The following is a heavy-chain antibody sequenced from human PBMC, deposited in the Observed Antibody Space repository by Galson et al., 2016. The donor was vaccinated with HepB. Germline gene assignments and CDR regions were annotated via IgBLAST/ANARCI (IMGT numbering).Heavy chain of an antibody. J-gene: IGHJ6*02. V-gene: IGHV3-30*18. D-gene: IGHD3-10*01. CDR1: RFTFSSYA. CDR3: AKDRSKHYYTYGMDV. Sequence: SLRLSCAVSRFTFSSYAMHWVRQAPGKGLEWVAVISDDGREKYYADAVKGRYTISRDNSKKTLFLQVNSLRAEDTAVYYCAKDRSKHYYTYGMDVWGQGTTVTVSS. CDR2: ISDDGREK.